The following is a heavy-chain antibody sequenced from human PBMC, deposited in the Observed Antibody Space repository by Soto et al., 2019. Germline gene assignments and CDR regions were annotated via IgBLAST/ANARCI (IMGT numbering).Heavy chain of an antibody. CDR3: AREDTANGGAFDL. CDR1: GYIFTSYS. J-gene: IGHJ3*01. V-gene: IGHV1-46*01. D-gene: IGHD5-18*01. CDR2: INPSGGST. Sequence: ASVKVSCKASGYIFTSYSVHWVRQAPGQGLEWMGIINPSGGSTSYTQKFQGRVTMTRDKSTSTVYMELSSLIFEDTAVYYCAREDTANGGAFDLWGQGTMVTVSS.